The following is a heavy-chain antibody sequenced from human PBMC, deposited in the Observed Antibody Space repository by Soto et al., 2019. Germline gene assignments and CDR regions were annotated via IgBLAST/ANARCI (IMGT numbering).Heavy chain of an antibody. CDR1: GGSISSYY. Sequence: SETLSLTCTVSGGSISSYYWSWIRQPPGKGLEWIGYIYYSGSTNYNPSLKSRVTISVDTSKNQFSLKLSSVTAADTAVYYCARVAATRSFDYWGQGTLVTVSS. CDR2: IYYSGST. CDR3: ARVAATRSFDY. J-gene: IGHJ4*02. D-gene: IGHD2-15*01. V-gene: IGHV4-59*01.